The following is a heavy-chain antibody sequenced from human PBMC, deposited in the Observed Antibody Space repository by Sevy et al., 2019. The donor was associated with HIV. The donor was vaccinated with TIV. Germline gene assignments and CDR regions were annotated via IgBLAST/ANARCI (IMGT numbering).Heavy chain of an antibody. Sequence: SETLSLTCSVSGGSVSNPNYYWGWIRQPPGKGLEWIGSIYYSGAPSYNPSLESRVTTSVDTSNNRFSLILTSVTAADTAVYYCARSQHFSGDYADYAFDVWGQGTMVTVSS. J-gene: IGHJ3*01. D-gene: IGHD4-17*01. CDR2: IYYSGAP. V-gene: IGHV4-39*01. CDR3: ARSQHFSGDYADYAFDV. CDR1: GGSVSNPNYY.